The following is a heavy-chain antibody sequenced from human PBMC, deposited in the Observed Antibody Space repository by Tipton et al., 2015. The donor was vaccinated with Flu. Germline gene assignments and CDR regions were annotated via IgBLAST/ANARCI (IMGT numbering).Heavy chain of an antibody. CDR1: GFTFSGSA. Sequence: SLRLSCAASGFTFSGSAMHWVRQASGKGLEWVGRIRSEANSYATAYTASVKGRFTISRDDSKNTAYLQMNSLRAEDTAVYYCASLEVAGTRWVLFDFWGQGTLVTVSS. CDR3: ASLEVAGTRWVLFDF. D-gene: IGHD6-19*01. J-gene: IGHJ4*02. CDR2: IRSEANSYAT. V-gene: IGHV3-73*01.